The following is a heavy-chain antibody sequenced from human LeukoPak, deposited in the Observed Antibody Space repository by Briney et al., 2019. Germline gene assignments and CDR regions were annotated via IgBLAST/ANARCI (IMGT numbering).Heavy chain of an antibody. D-gene: IGHD2-2*01. J-gene: IGHJ6*02. CDR2: IVPILGTA. CDR1: GGTFSTYA. Sequence: SVKVSCKASGGTFSTYAISWVRQAPGQGLEWVGRIVPILGTANYAQNFQGRVTITADESTSTAYMELSSLRSEDTAVYYCASPDLVVVPAAMGDYYYGMDVWGQGTTVTVSS. V-gene: IGHV1-69*11. CDR3: ASPDLVVVPAAMGDYYYGMDV.